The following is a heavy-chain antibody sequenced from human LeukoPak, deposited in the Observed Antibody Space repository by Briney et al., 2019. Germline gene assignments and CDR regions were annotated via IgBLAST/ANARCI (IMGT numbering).Heavy chain of an antibody. D-gene: IGHD3-9*01. Sequence: SETLSLTYAVYGGSFSGYYWSWIPQPPGKGLEWIGEINHSGSTNYNPSLKSRVTIPVDTSKNQFSLKLSSVTAADTAVYYCARGGLDWTQNWFDPWGQGTLVTVSS. CDR1: GGSFSGYY. CDR3: ARGGLDWTQNWFDP. J-gene: IGHJ5*02. CDR2: INHSGST. V-gene: IGHV4-34*01.